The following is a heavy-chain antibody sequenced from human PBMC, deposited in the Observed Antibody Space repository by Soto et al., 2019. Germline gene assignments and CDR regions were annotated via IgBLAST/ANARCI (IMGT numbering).Heavy chain of an antibody. CDR1: GYTFTGYY. D-gene: IGHD3-10*01. CDR3: ARDWGVTMVRGVIYGMDV. J-gene: IGHJ6*02. V-gene: IGHV1-2*04. Sequence: ASVKVSCKASGYTFTGYYMHWVRQAPGQGLEWMGWINPNSGGTNYAQKFQGWVTMTRDTSISTAYMELSRLRSDDTAVYYCARDWGVTMVRGVIYGMDVWGQGTTVTVSS. CDR2: INPNSGGT.